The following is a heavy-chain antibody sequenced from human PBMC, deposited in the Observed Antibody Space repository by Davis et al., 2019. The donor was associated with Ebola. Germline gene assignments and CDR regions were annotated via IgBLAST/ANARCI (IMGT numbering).Heavy chain of an antibody. V-gene: IGHV3-48*04. D-gene: IGHD6-19*01. J-gene: IGHJ4*02. CDR3: ARDLGWYYFDY. CDR2: ISSSSSTI. CDR1: GFTFSSYS. Sequence: GESLKISCAASGFTFSSYSMNWVRQAPGKGLEWVSYISSSSSTIYYADSVKGRFTISRDNAKNTLYLQMNSLRAEDTAVYYCARDLGWYYFDYWGQGTLVTVSS.